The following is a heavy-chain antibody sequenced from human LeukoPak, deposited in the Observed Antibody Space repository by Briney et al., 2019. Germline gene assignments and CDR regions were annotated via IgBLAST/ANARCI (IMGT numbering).Heavy chain of an antibody. CDR3: ARVQAYGGKGYFDY. D-gene: IGHD4-23*01. V-gene: IGHV4-59*01. Sequence: SETLSLTCAVSGGSISSYYWSWIRQPPGKGLEWIGYIYYSGSTNYNPSLKSRVTISVDTSKNQFSLKLSSVTAADTAVYYCARVQAYGGKGYFDYWGQGTLVTVSS. CDR1: GGSISSYY. CDR2: IYYSGST. J-gene: IGHJ4*02.